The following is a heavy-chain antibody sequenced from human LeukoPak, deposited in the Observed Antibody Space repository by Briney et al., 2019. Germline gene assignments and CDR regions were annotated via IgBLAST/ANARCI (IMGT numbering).Heavy chain of an antibody. V-gene: IGHV4-34*01. CDR2: VSHGRNT. J-gene: IGHJ5*02. CDR3: ARGSPRDYDSSGYYYGLDP. Sequence: SETLSLTCAVSGGSFSGYYWSWVRQPPGGGLAWIGEVSHGRNTNYHPSLKSRVTLSLDTSKNRFSLKLTSVTAADTAVYYCARGSPRDYDSSGYYYGLDPWGQGTLVAVSS. CDR1: GGSFSGYY. D-gene: IGHD3-22*01.